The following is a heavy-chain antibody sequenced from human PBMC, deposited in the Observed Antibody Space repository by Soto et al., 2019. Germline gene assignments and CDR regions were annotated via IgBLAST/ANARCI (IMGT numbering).Heavy chain of an antibody. Sequence: QVQLVESGGGVVQPGRSLRLSCAASGFTFSSYGMHWVRQAPGKGLEWVAVISYDGSNKYYADSVKGRFTISRDNSKNTLYLQMNSLSAEDTAVYYCARGDSYGYAVWYWGQGTLVTVSS. CDR2: ISYDGSNK. J-gene: IGHJ4*02. CDR1: GFTFSSYG. CDR3: ARGDSYGYAVWY. D-gene: IGHD5-18*01. V-gene: IGHV3-30*03.